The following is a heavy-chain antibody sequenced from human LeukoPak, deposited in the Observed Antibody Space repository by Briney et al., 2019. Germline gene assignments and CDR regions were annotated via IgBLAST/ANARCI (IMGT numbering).Heavy chain of an antibody. J-gene: IGHJ6*02. CDR2: INHSGST. D-gene: IGHD2-2*01. V-gene: IGHV4-34*01. Sequence: SETLSLTCAVYGGSFSGYYWSWIRQPPGKGLEWIGEINHSGSTNYNPSLKSRVTISVDTSKNQFSLKLSSVTAADTAVYYCARKHIVVVPAAPRYYYYYGMDVRGQGTTVTVSS. CDR1: GGSFSGYY. CDR3: ARKHIVVVPAAPRYYYYYGMDV.